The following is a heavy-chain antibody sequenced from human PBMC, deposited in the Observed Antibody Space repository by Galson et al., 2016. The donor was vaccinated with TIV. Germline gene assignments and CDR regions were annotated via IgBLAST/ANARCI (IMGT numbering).Heavy chain of an antibody. CDR1: GVTFSSSA. Sequence: SVKVSCKASGVTFSSSAISWVRQAPGQGLEWMGGIIGIFATPNYAQKFQGRITITADESTSSTYMELSNLRSEDTAVYYCARDIAVVPQVGYYGMDVWGQGTTVTVSS. J-gene: IGHJ6*02. V-gene: IGHV1-69*13. D-gene: IGHD2-2*01. CDR3: ARDIAVVPQVGYYGMDV. CDR2: IIGIFATP.